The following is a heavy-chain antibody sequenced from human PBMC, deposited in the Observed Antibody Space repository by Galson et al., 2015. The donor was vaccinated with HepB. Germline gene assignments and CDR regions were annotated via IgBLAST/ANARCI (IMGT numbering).Heavy chain of an antibody. Sequence: SLRLSCAASGFTFSSYSMNWVRQAPGKGLEWVSSTSSSSSYIYYADSVKGRFTISRDNAKNSLYLQMNSLRAEDTAVYYCARDVTSDYGDYVYWFDPWGQGTLVTVSS. CDR2: TSSSSSYI. V-gene: IGHV3-21*01. CDR1: GFTFSSYS. CDR3: ARDVTSDYGDYVYWFDP. J-gene: IGHJ5*02. D-gene: IGHD4-17*01.